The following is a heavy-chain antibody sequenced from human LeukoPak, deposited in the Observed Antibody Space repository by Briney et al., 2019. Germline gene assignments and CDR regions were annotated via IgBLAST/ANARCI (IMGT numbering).Heavy chain of an antibody. J-gene: IGHJ4*02. CDR1: GGSISSSNYY. V-gene: IGHV4-31*03. D-gene: IGHD1-26*01. CDR2: IYNSGST. CDR3: AREEVGVYYFDY. Sequence: SETLSLTCTVSGGSISSSNYYWGWIRQHPGKGLEWIGYIYNSGSTYYNPSLKSRVTMSVDTSKNQFSLKLSSVTAADTAVYYCAREEVGVYYFDYWGQGTLVTVSS.